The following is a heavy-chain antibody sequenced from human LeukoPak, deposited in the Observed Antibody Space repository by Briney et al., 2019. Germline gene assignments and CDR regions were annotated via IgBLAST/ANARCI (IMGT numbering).Heavy chain of an antibody. J-gene: IGHJ2*01. D-gene: IGHD5-12*01. CDR1: GGSISGYY. CDR2: IYHSGFT. Sequence: PSATLSLTCTVSGGSISGYYWSWLRHPPGRGLEWVGYIYHSGFTDYNPSLSSRVDISVDTSRNQYSLKLTSAAAADTAVYYCVRDQRCSRYDGGCDQLYFDLWGRGTLVTVSS. CDR3: VRDQRCSRYDGGCDQLYFDL. V-gene: IGHV4-59*01.